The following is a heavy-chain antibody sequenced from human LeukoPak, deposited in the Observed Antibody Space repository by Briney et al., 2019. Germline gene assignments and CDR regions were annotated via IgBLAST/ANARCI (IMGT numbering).Heavy chain of an antibody. D-gene: IGHD3-22*01. J-gene: IGHJ4*02. CDR3: ARESGPLYYYDSSGYYDY. V-gene: IGHV4-4*07. Sequence: SETLSLTCTVSGGSISSYYWSWIRQPAGKGLEWIGRIYTSGSTNYNPSLKSRVTMSVDTPKNQFSLKLSSVTAADTAVYYCARESGPLYYYDSSGYYDYWGQGTLVTVSS. CDR1: GGSISSYY. CDR2: IYTSGST.